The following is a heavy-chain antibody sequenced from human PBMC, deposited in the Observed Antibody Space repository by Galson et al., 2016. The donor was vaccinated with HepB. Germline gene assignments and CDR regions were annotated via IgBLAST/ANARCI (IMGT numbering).Heavy chain of an antibody. D-gene: IGHD4-17*01. CDR3: ARAATVTRGAFDM. CDR2: TYYRSKWYN. Sequence: CAISGDSVSSNSAAWHWIRQSPSRGLEWLGRTYYRSKWYNDYAVSVKSRIAINPDTSKNQFSLQLNSVTPEAKDVYYCARAATVTRGAFDMWGQGTMVTVSS. CDR1: GDSVSSNSAA. J-gene: IGHJ3*02. V-gene: IGHV6-1*01.